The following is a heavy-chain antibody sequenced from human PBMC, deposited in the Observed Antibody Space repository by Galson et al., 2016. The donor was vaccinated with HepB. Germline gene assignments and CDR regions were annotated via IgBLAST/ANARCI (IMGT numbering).Heavy chain of an antibody. Sequence: LTRSVYGASLRDYYWSWIRQPPGKGLEWIGEITHSGSTTYNPSLKSRVTVSVDTSKDQFSLQLSSVTAADTSVYYCARGRPRRTSGTYYLHWGQGTLVTVSS. V-gene: IGHV4-34*01. J-gene: IGHJ4*02. CDR1: GASLRDYY. CDR2: ITHSGST. D-gene: IGHD3-10*01. CDR3: ARGRPRRTSGTYYLH.